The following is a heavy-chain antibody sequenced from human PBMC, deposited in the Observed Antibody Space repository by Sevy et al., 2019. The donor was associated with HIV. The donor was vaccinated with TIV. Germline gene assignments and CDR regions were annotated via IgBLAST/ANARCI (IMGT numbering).Heavy chain of an antibody. CDR1: GFTFGDYA. CDR3: RRGGGAARPGGYFDY. Sequence: GGSLRLSCTASGFTFGDYAMTWFRQAPGKGLEWVGFIRSKAYGGTTEYAASVKGRFTISRDDSKSIAYLQMNSLKTEDTAVYYCRRGGGAARPGGYFDYWGQGTLVTVSS. CDR2: IRSKAYGGTT. J-gene: IGHJ4*02. V-gene: IGHV3-49*03. D-gene: IGHD6-6*01.